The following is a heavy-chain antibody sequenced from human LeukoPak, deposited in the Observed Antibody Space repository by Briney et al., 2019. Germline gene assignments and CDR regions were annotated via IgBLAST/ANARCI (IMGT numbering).Heavy chain of an antibody. CDR1: GGTFSSYA. J-gene: IGHJ6*02. CDR3: ARDLVRVRNSSGWYYYYYGMDV. V-gene: IGHV1-69*04. D-gene: IGHD6-19*01. CDR2: IIPILGIA. Sequence: SVKVSCKASGGTFSSYAISWVRQAPGQGLEWMGRIIPILGIANYAQKFQGRVTITADKSTSTAYMELSSLRSEDTAVYYCARDLVRVRNSSGWYYYYYGMDVWGQGTTVTVSS.